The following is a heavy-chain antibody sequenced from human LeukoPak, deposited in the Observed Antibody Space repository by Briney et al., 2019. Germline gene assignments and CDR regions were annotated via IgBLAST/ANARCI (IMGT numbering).Heavy chain of an antibody. CDR2: IYYSGST. CDR3: AREYSAFDY. D-gene: IGHD6-13*01. V-gene: IGHV4-61*01. CDR1: GDPITTSSNYK. J-gene: IGHJ4*02. Sequence: SETLSLTCTVSGDPITTSSNYKWTWIRQPPGKGLEWIGYIYYSGSTNHNPSLKSRVTISVDTSKNQFSLKLNSVTAADTAVYYCAREYSAFDYWGQGTLVTVSS.